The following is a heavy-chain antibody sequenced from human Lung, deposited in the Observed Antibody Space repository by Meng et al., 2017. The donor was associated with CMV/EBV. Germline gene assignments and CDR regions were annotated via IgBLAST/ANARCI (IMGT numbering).Heavy chain of an antibody. CDR3: ARQGSVYYYDSSGQSPDY. CDR2: IYYSGST. J-gene: IGHJ4*02. D-gene: IGHD3-22*01. CDR1: GGSISSSSYY. Sequence: SETLSLTCTAPGGSISSSSYYWGWIRQPPGKGLEWIGSIYYSGSTYYNPSLKSRVTISVDTSKNQFSLKLSSVTAADTAVYYCARQGSVYYYDSSGQSPDYWGQGTLVTVSS. V-gene: IGHV4-39*01.